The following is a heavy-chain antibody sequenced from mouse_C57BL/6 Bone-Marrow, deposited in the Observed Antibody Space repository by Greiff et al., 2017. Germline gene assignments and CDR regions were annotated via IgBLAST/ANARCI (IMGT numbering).Heavy chain of an antibody. CDR2: IYPRSGNT. V-gene: IGHV1-81*01. J-gene: IGHJ3*01. D-gene: IGHD3-2*02. CDR3: ALTAQATGFAY. CDR1: GYTFTSYG. Sequence: QVQLQQSGAELARPGASVKLSCKASGYTFTSYGISWVKQRTGQGLEWIGEIYPRSGNTYYNEKFKGKATLTADKSSSTAYMELRSLTSEDSAVYFCALTAQATGFAYWGQGTLVTVSA.